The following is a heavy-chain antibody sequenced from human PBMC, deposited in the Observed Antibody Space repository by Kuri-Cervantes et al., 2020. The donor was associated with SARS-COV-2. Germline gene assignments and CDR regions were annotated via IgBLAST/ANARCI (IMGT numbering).Heavy chain of an antibody. J-gene: IGHJ6*02. D-gene: IGHD6-25*01. CDR2: ISYDGSNK. Sequence: GGSLRLSCAASGFTFSSYAMHWVRQAPGKGLEWVAVISYDGSNKYYADSVKGRFTISRDNSKNTLYLQMNSLRAEDTAVYYCARDRVAAHYYYGMDVWGQGTTVTVSS. CDR1: GFTFSSYA. V-gene: IGHV3-30*01. CDR3: ARDRVAAHYYYGMDV.